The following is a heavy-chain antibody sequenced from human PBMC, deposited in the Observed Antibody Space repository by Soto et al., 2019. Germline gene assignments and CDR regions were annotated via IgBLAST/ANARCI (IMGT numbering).Heavy chain of an antibody. D-gene: IGHD1-26*01. V-gene: IGHV4-59*08. Sequence: PSETLSLTCTVSGGSISSYYWSWIRQPPGKGLEWIGYIYYSGSTNYNPSLKSRVTISVDTSKNQFSLKLSSVTAADTAVYYCGRHLLNTILDHDAFDIWGQGTMVTVSS. CDR1: GGSISSYY. CDR2: IYYSGST. CDR3: GRHLLNTILDHDAFDI. J-gene: IGHJ3*02.